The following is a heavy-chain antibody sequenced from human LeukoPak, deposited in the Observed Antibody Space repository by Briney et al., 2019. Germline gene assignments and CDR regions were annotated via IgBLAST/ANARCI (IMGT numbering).Heavy chain of an antibody. Sequence: SETLSLTCAVYGGSFSGYYWSWIRQPPGKGLEWIGEINHSGSTNYNPSLKSRVTISLDTSKNQFSLRLSSVTAADTAVYYCARASDSSDYGDYWGQGTLVTVSS. V-gene: IGHV4-34*01. CDR2: INHSGST. D-gene: IGHD3-22*01. CDR1: GGSFSGYY. CDR3: ARASDSSDYGDY. J-gene: IGHJ4*02.